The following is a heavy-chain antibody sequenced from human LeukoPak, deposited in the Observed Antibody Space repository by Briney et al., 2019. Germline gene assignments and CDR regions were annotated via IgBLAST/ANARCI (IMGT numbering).Heavy chain of an antibody. CDR2: IFPSGGEI. CDR3: ATYRQVLLPFES. J-gene: IGHJ4*02. CDR1: GGSFSGYY. V-gene: IGHV3-23*01. D-gene: IGHD2-8*02. Sequence: ETLSLTCAVYGGSFSGYYWSWVRQAPGKGLEWVSSIFPSGGEIHYADSVRGRFTISRDNSKSTLSLQMNSLRAEDTAIYYCATYRQVLLPFESWGQGTLVTVSS.